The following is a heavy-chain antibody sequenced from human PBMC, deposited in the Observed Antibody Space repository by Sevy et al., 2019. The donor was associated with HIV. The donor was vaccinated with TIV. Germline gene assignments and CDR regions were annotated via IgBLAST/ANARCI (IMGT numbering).Heavy chain of an antibody. Sequence: GGSLRLSCAASGFTFSSYAMYWVRQAPGKGLEWVAVISYDGSNKYYADSVKGRFTISRDNSKNTLYLQMNSLRAEDTAVYYCARDLGRWYHNDAFDIWGQRTMVTVSS. CDR2: ISYDGSNK. CDR1: GFTFSSYA. V-gene: IGHV3-30-3*01. D-gene: IGHD6-13*01. J-gene: IGHJ3*02. CDR3: ARDLGRWYHNDAFDI.